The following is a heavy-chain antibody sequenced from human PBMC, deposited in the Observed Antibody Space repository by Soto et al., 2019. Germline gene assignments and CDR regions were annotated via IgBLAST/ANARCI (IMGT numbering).Heavy chain of an antibody. CDR3: ARGTVYVPFLFPCLDV. CDR1: GESLSAYY. Sequence: SETLSLTCAVYGESLSAYYWTWIRQPPGKGLEWIGEINQSGSTNYNPSLKSRVTMSADTSKKHFSLKVTSVTAADTAVYYCARGTVYVPFLFPCLDVCGQGTTVTVS. CDR2: INQSGST. J-gene: IGHJ6*02. D-gene: IGHD3-10*02. V-gene: IGHV4-34*01.